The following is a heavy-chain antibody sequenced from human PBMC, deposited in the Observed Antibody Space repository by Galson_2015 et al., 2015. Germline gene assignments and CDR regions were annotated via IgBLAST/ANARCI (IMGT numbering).Heavy chain of an antibody. CDR2: IYHSGTT. V-gene: IGHV4-59*01. J-gene: IGHJ4*02. Sequence: ETLSLTCTVSGGSITVYDWSWARQPPGKGLEWIGYIYHSGTTNYNPSLKSRVTISVDTSKNQFSLKLSSVTAADTAVYYCARRRDYFDYWGQGTLVTVSS. CDR3: ARRRDYFDY. CDR1: GGSITVYD.